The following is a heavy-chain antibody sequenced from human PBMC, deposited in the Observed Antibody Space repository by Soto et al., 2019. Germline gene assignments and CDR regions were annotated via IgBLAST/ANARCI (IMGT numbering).Heavy chain of an antibody. V-gene: IGHV1-69*13. Sequence: SVKVSCKASGGTFSSYAISWVRQAPGQGLEWMGGIIPIFGTANYAQKFQGRVTITADESTSTAYMELSSLRSEDTAVYYCARVSAGIAVAGTEHTLAVWGQGTTVTVSS. CDR1: GGTFSSYA. CDR3: ARVSAGIAVAGTEHTLAV. CDR2: IIPIFGTA. D-gene: IGHD6-19*01. J-gene: IGHJ6*02.